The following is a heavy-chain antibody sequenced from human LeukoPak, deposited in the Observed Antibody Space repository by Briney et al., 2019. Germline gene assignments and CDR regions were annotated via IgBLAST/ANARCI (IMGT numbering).Heavy chain of an antibody. CDR2: INPNSGGT. CDR1: GYTFTGYY. D-gene: IGHD3-22*01. J-gene: IGHJ4*02. CDR3: ARGYMAYYYDSAGY. V-gene: IGHV1-2*06. Sequence: ASVKVSCKASGYTFTGYYMHWVRQAPGQGLEWMGRINPNSGGTNYAQKFQGRVTMTRGTSISTAYMELSRLRSDDTAVYYCARGYMAYYYDSAGYWGQGTLVTVSS.